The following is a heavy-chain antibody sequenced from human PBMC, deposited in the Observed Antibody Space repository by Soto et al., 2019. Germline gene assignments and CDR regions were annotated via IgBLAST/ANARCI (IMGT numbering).Heavy chain of an antibody. Sequence: QVQLQESGPGLVKPSETLSLTCTVSGSPIRSYYWSWFRQPPGQGLEWVGYIYYTGTTTYNPSFRSRITLSLDTSTSQFSLNLMSVTAAETAVYYCARLGDYYQAFVYCGQGALVTLSS. CDR3: ARLGDYYQAFVY. CDR2: IYYTGTT. V-gene: IGHV4-59*08. J-gene: IGHJ4*02. D-gene: IGHD3-22*01. CDR1: GSPIRSYY.